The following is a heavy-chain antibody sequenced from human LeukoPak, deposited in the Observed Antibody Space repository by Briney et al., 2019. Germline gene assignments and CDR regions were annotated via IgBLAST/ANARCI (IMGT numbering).Heavy chain of an antibody. CDR1: GGSFSGYY. J-gene: IGHJ5*02. CDR3: ARGLDIVVVVAANGWFDP. D-gene: IGHD2-15*01. V-gene: IGHV4-34*01. CDR2: INHSGST. Sequence: SETLSLTCAVYGGSFSGYYRSWIRQPPGKGLEWIGEINHSGSTNYNPSLKSRVTISVDTSKNQFSLKLSSVTAADTAVYYCARGLDIVVVVAANGWFDPWGQGTPVTVSS.